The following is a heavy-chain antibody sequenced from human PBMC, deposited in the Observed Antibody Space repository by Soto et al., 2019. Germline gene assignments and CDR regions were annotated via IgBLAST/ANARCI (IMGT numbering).Heavy chain of an antibody. V-gene: IGHV1-18*01. CDR2: ISAYNGNT. J-gene: IGHJ2*01. Sequence: ASVKVSCKASGYTFTSYGISWVRQSPGQGLEWMGWISAYNGNTNYAQKLQGRVTMTTDTSTSTAYMELRSLRSDDTAVYYCARQNTLFQSAYDFWSGYSDWYFDLWGRGTLVTVSS. D-gene: IGHD3-3*01. CDR1: GYTFTSYG. CDR3: ARQNTLFQSAYDFWSGYSDWYFDL.